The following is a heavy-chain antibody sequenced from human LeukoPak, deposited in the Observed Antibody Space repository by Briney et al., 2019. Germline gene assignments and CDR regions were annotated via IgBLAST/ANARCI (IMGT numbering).Heavy chain of an antibody. Sequence: GGSLRLSCAASGFTFSSYSMNWVRQAPGKGLEWVSSISSSSSYIYYADSVKGRFTISRDNAKNSLYPQMNSLRAEDTAVYYCARMTTVIAYYYYYGMDVWGQGTTVTVSS. J-gene: IGHJ6*02. D-gene: IGHD4-11*01. CDR1: GFTFSSYS. CDR2: ISSSSSYI. CDR3: ARMTTVIAYYYYYGMDV. V-gene: IGHV3-21*01.